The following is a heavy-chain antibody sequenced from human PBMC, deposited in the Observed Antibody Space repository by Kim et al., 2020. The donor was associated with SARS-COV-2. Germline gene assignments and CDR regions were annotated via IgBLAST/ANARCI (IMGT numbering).Heavy chain of an antibody. V-gene: IGHV3-30*04. CDR2: ISYDGSNK. J-gene: IGHJ5*02. CDR3: AREHSSGQAINWFDP. CDR1: GFTFSSYA. D-gene: IGHD6-19*01. Sequence: GGSLRLSCAASGFTFSSYAMHWVRQAPGKGLEWVAVISYDGSNKYYADSVKGRFTISRDNSKNTLYLQVNSLRAEDTAVYYCAREHSSGQAINWFDPWG.